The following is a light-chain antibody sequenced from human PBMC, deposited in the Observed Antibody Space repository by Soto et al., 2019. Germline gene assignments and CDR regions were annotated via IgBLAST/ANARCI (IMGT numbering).Light chain of an antibody. J-gene: IGKJ1*01. Sequence: DIQMTQSPSTLSASVGDRVTITCRARQSISASLAWYQQKPGKAPKPPNYKPTSLETGVPSRFSGSGSGTEFTRTISSLQTDDFATYFCQHMATFDQGTQVQIK. CDR3: QHMAT. CDR1: QSISAS. V-gene: IGKV1-5*03. CDR2: KPT.